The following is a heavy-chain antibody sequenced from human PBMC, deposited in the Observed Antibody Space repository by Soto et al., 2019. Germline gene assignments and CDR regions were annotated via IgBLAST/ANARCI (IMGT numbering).Heavy chain of an antibody. D-gene: IGHD2-15*01. V-gene: IGHV1-24*01. J-gene: IGHJ6*02. Sequence: QVQLVQSGAEVKKPGASVKVSCKVSGSTLTELSMHWVRQAPGKGLEWMGGFDPEDGETIYAQKFQGRVTMTEDTSTDTAYMELSSLRSEDTALYYCATDTGYCSGGSCYYYYGMDVWGQGTTVTVSS. CDR2: FDPEDGET. CDR3: ATDTGYCSGGSCYYYYGMDV. CDR1: GSTLTELS.